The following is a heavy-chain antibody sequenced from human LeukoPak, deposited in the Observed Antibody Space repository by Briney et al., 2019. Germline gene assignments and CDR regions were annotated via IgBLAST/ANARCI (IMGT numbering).Heavy chain of an antibody. Sequence: GALRLSCAASGFTFSSYWMHWVRQAPGKGLVWGSYISGDGSSTTYADSVKGRFTISRDNAKNTLDLQMNSLRAEDTAVYYCARGGWGTAIDYWAQGTLVTVSS. CDR2: ISGDGSST. J-gene: IGHJ4*02. CDR3: ARGGWGTAIDY. D-gene: IGHD1-7*01. CDR1: GFTFSSYW. V-gene: IGHV3-74*01.